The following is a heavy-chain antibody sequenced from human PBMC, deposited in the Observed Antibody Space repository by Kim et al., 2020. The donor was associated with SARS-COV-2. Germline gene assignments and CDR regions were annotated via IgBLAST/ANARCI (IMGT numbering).Heavy chain of an antibody. Sequence: GGSLRLSCAASGFTFDDYAMHWVRQAPGRGLEWVSGISWSSYSIGYADSVKGRFTISRDNAKNFLYLQMDSLRFEDTALYYCVKGDFGSVPPPGFDYWGQGTLVTVSS. J-gene: IGHJ4*02. CDR2: ISWSSYSI. CDR3: VKGDFGSVPPPGFDY. V-gene: IGHV3-9*01. D-gene: IGHD3-16*01. CDR1: GFTFDDYA.